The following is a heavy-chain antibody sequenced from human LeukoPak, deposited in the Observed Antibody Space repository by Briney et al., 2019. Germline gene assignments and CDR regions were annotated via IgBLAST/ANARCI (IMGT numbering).Heavy chain of an antibody. Sequence: ASVKVSCKASGYTFTSYDINWVRQATGQGLEWMGWMNPNSGNTGYAQKLQGRVTMTRNTSISTAYMELSSLRSEDTAVYYCARVGGYDEDYYYYYMDVWGKGTTVTVSS. CDR3: ARVGGYDEDYYYYYMDV. J-gene: IGHJ6*03. V-gene: IGHV1-8*01. D-gene: IGHD5-12*01. CDR2: MNPNSGNT. CDR1: GYTFTSYD.